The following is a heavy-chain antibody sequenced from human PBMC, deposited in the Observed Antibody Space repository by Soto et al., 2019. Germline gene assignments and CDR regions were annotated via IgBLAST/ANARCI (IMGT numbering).Heavy chain of an antibody. D-gene: IGHD4-17*01. V-gene: IGHV1-69*13. CDR3: ARDHLDYGGNSGYFQH. Sequence: ASVKVSCKASGGTFSSYAISWVRQAPGQGLEWMGGIIPIFGTANYAQKFQGRVTITADESTSTAYMELSSLRSEDTAVYYCARDHLDYGGNSGYFQHWGQGTLVTVSS. CDR1: GGTFSSYA. J-gene: IGHJ1*01. CDR2: IIPIFGTA.